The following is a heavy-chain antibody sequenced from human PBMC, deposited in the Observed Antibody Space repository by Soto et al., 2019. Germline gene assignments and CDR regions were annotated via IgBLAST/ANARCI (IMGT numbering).Heavy chain of an antibody. D-gene: IGHD2-21*02. Sequence: GGSLRLSCAASGFTFSNAWMSWVRQAPGKGLEWVGRIKSKTDGGTTAYVEPVKGRCTNSRDDSKNTLYLQMNNLKTENTAVYYCATGSRHHIAVMTAAMGDALDIWGQGTMVTVSS. CDR1: GFTFSNAW. V-gene: IGHV3-15*01. CDR2: IKSKTDGGTT. J-gene: IGHJ3*02. CDR3: ATGSRHHIAVMTAAMGDALDI.